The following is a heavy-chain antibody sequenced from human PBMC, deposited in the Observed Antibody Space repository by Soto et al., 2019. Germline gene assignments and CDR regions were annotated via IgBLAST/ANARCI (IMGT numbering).Heavy chain of an antibody. CDR3: IWESRVYSSWR. Sequence: EVQVVESGGGLVKPGESLTLSCTVSGLTFSDAWLNWVRQSPGKGLEWVGRSWGGGGATVYAAPVKGRFTLSRDDSQRRLYLQLNSLKVDDTAVYYCIWESRVYSSWRWGQGTLVTVSA. D-gene: IGHD5-18*01. V-gene: IGHV3-15*07. CDR2: SWGGGGAT. J-gene: IGHJ4*02. CDR1: GLTFSDAW.